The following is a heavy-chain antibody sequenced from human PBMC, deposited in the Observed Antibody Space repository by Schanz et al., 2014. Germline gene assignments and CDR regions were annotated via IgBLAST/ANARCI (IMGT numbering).Heavy chain of an antibody. V-gene: IGHV3-23*04. J-gene: IGHJ3*02. CDR3: ARVALPGYSSPRDAFDI. CDR2: ISGRDGST. D-gene: IGHD5-18*01. Sequence: EVQLAESGGGLVQPGGSLRLSCAASGFTFSSYAMSWVRQAPGKGLEWVSAISGRDGSTYYADSVRGRFTISRDNAKNSLYLQMNGLRAEDTAVYYCARVALPGYSSPRDAFDIWGQGTMVTVSS. CDR1: GFTFSSYA.